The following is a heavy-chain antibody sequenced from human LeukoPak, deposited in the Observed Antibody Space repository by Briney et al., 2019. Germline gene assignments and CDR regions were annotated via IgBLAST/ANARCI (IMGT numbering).Heavy chain of an antibody. D-gene: IGHD3-22*01. CDR2: INHSGST. J-gene: IGHJ5*02. CDR1: GGSFSTYY. Sequence: PSETLSLTCAVYGGSFSTYYWSWIRQPPGKGLEWIGEINHSGSTNYNPSLKSRVTKSVDLSKNQFSLKLSSVTAADTAVYYCAGDYDSSGYYYSSWGQGTLVTVSS. V-gene: IGHV4-34*01. CDR3: AGDYDSSGYYYSS.